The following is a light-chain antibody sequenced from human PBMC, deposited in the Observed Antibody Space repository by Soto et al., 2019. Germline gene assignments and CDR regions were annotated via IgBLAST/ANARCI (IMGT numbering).Light chain of an antibody. CDR1: QSISTW. J-gene: IGKJ3*01. Sequence: DIHMTQSPATLSASVGDRVTITCRASQSISTWFAWYQQKPGKAPKLLIYWASSLESGVPSRFSGSGSGTEFTLTISSLQPDDFATYYCQHYTTYSGTFGPGTKVDIK. CDR3: QHYTTYSGT. V-gene: IGKV1-5*03. CDR2: WAS.